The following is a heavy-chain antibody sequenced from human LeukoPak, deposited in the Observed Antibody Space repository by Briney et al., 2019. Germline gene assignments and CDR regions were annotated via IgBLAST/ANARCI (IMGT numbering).Heavy chain of an antibody. CDR2: IDHREST. V-gene: IGHV4-34*01. CDR3: ASRMYYYYGMDV. J-gene: IGHJ6*02. CDR1: GGSFSDYY. Sequence: SETLSLTCAVYGGSFSDYYWSWIRQPPGKGLEWIGEIDHRESTTYNPSLKSRVTISVDTSKNQFSLKLNSVTAADTAVYYCASRMYYYYGMDVWGQGTTVIVSS.